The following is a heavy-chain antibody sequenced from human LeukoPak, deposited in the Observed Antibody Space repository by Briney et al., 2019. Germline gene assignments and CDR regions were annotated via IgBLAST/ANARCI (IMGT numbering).Heavy chain of an antibody. CDR2: INHSGGT. CDR3: ARGPHYGSGSSR. V-gene: IGHV4-34*01. D-gene: IGHD3-10*01. CDR1: GGSFSGYY. J-gene: IGHJ4*02. Sequence: SETLSLTCAVYGGSFSGYYWSWIRQPPGKGLEWIGEINHSGGTNYSPSLKSRVTISVDTSKNQFSLKLSSVTAADTAVYYCARGPHYGSGSSRWGQGTLVTVSS.